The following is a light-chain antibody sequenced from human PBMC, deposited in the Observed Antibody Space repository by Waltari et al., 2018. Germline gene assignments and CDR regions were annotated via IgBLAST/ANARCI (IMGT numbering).Light chain of an antibody. CDR3: QQYFTTPAWT. CDR1: RSILYSSNNRNY. J-gene: IGKJ1*01. V-gene: IGKV4-1*01. CDR2: WAS. Sequence: DIVMTQSPDSVSVSLGERATIHCKSSRSILYSSNNRNYLAWYQQKPRQPPKLLIYWASTRESGVPDRFSGSRSGTDFTLTISSLQAEDVAVYYCQQYFTTPAWTFGQGTKVEIK.